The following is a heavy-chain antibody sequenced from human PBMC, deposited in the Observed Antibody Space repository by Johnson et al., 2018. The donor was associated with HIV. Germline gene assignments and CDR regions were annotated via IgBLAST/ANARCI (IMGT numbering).Heavy chain of an antibody. J-gene: IGHJ3*02. CDR3: SKEDRITVTRVTWGAFDI. Sequence: QVQLVESGGGLVKPGGSLRLSCVVYGFTFKDYYMSWIRQAPGKGLEWISYISSSGSTIYYADSVKGRFNISRDNSKNFLLLQMNSLRAEDTAVYYCSKEDRITVTRVTWGAFDIWGQGTMVTVSS. V-gene: IGHV3-11*01. CDR1: GFTFKDYY. D-gene: IGHD4-17*01. CDR2: ISSSGSTI.